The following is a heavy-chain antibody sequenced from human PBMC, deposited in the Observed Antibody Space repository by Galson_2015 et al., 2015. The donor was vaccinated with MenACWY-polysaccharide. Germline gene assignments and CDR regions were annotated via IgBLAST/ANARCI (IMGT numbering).Heavy chain of an antibody. Sequence: SLRISCAASGLTFNNNWIHWVRQAPGKGLAWVSRINSDGSSTAYADSVKGRFTISRDNAKNTLFLQMNSLRVEDTAVYFCVGPLGRGGTGAYGMDAWGQGTTVTVSS. J-gene: IGHJ6*02. V-gene: IGHV3-74*01. CDR3: VGPLGRGGTGAYGMDA. CDR1: GLTFNNNW. D-gene: IGHD3-10*01. CDR2: INSDGSST.